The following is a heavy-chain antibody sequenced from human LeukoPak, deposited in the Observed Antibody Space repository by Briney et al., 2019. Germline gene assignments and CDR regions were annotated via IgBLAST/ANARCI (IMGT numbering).Heavy chain of an antibody. CDR2: IYYSGST. D-gene: IGHD6-13*01. CDR1: GGSISSYY. J-gene: IGHJ3*02. CDR3: AAAAGNDAFDI. V-gene: IGHV4-59*01. Sequence: SETLSLTCTVSGGSISSYYWSWIRQPPGKGLEWIGYIYYSGSTNYNPSLKSRVTISVDTSKNQFSLKLSSVTAADTAVYYCAAAAGNDAFDIWGQGTMVTVSS.